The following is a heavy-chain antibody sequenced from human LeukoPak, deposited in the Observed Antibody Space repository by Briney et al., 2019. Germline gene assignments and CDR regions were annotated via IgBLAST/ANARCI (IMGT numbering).Heavy chain of an antibody. CDR2: ISGSGGST. Sequence: GGSLRLSCAASGFTFSSYAMSWVRQAPGKGLEWVSAISGSGGSTYYADSVKGRFTISRDNSRNTLYLQMDSLRAEDMAVYYCAKDRFSYASGWPFDCWGQGTLVTVSP. CDR1: GFTFSSYA. V-gene: IGHV3-23*01. D-gene: IGHD6-19*01. J-gene: IGHJ4*02. CDR3: AKDRFSYASGWPFDC.